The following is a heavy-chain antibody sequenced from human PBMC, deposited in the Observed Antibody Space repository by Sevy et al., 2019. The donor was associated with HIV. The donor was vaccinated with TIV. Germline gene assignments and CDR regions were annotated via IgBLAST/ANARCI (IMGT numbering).Heavy chain of an antibody. Sequence: GGSLRLSCAASGFIFSNYGMHWVRQAPGKGLEWVARIWYDGSDTYYGESVKGRFTISRDNSKNTVDLQMNSLGVEDTAVYYCARDVDSNYDGIDAWGQGTTVTVSS. V-gene: IGHV3-33*01. J-gene: IGHJ6*02. CDR2: IWYDGSDT. CDR3: ARDVDSNYDGIDA. D-gene: IGHD4-4*01. CDR1: GFIFSNYG.